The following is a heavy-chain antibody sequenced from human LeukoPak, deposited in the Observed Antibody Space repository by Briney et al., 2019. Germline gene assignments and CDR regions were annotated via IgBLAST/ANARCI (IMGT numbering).Heavy chain of an antibody. CDR3: ARSDYGGNSRPPSTFDY. V-gene: IGHV4-34*01. Sequence: SETLSLTCAVYGGSFSGYYWSWIRQPPGKGLEWIGEINHSGSTNYNLSLKSRVTISVDTSKNQFSLKLSSVTAADTAVYYCARSDYGGNSRPPSTFDYWGQGTLVTVSS. CDR1: GGSFSGYY. CDR2: INHSGST. D-gene: IGHD4-23*01. J-gene: IGHJ4*02.